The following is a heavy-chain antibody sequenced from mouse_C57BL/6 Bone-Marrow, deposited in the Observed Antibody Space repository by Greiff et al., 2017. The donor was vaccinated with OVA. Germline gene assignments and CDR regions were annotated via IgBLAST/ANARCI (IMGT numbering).Heavy chain of an antibody. D-gene: IGHD1-1*01. Sequence: DVKLQESGPGLVKPSQSLSLTCSVTGYSITSGYYWNWIRQFPGNKLEWMGYISYDGSNNYNPSLKNRISITRDTSKNQFFLKLNSVTTEDTATYYCARDYYGSEAYWGQGTLVTVSA. CDR2: ISYDGSN. V-gene: IGHV3-6*01. J-gene: IGHJ3*01. CDR3: ARDYYGSEAY. CDR1: GYSITSGYY.